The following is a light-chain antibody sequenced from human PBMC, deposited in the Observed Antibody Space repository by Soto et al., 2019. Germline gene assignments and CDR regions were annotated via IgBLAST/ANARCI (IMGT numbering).Light chain of an antibody. CDR3: QQRSNWRALT. CDR1: QSVSSY. CDR2: DAS. J-gene: IGKJ4*01. Sequence: EIVLTQSPATLSLSPGERATLSCRASQSVSSYLAWYQQKPGQAPRLLIYDASNRATGIPARFSGSGSGTDFTLTISSLEPEAFAVYYCQQRSNWRALTFGGGTKVEIK. V-gene: IGKV3-11*01.